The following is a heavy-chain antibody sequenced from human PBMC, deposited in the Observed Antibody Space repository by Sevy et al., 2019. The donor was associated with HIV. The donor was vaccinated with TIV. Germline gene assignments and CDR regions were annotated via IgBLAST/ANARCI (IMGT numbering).Heavy chain of an antibody. CDR1: GDSISSSSYC. CDR2: ISYSGNT. D-gene: IGHD3-3*01. V-gene: IGHV4-39*01. CDR3: ARSNPYYDFWSGYMTSGYFDF. J-gene: IGHJ4*02. Sequence: SETLSLTSIVSGDSISSSSYCWGWIRQPPGKGLEWIASISYSGNTYYNPSLKSRTTMSIDTSKNQFFLTLNSVTAPDAAVYYCARSNPYYDFWSGYMTSGYFDFWGPGTLVTVSS.